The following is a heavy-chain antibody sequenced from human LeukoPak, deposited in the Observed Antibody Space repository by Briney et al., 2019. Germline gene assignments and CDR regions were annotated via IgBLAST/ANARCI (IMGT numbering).Heavy chain of an antibody. CDR3: ARDPNGDYIGAFDM. J-gene: IGHJ3*02. Sequence: GGSLRLSCAASGFIFSNYALMWLRQSPGKGLEWVSAIRGSGGGTFYADSVKGRFTIPRDNSKNTLYLQMNGLRAEDTAVYYCARDPNGDYIGAFDMWGRGTLVTVSS. V-gene: IGHV3-23*01. CDR2: IRGSGGGT. D-gene: IGHD4-17*01. CDR1: GFIFSNYA.